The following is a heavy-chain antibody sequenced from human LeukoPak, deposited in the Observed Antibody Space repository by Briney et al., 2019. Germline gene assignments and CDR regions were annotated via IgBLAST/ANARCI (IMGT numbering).Heavy chain of an antibody. CDR2: IKQDGSEK. CDR1: GFTFSTSW. Sequence: GGSLRLSCAASGFTFSTSWMSWVRQAPGKGLEWVANIKQDGSEKYYVDSVKGRSTISRDNAKNSLYLQLNSLRAEDTAVYYCAKVYCSGGSCYSDNDAFDIWGQGTMVTVSS. CDR3: AKVYCSGGSCYSDNDAFDI. V-gene: IGHV3-7*01. D-gene: IGHD2-15*01. J-gene: IGHJ3*02.